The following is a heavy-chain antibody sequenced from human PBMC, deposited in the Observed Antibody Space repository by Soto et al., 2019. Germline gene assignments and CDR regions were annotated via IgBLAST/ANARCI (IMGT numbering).Heavy chain of an antibody. V-gene: IGHV4-59*11. Sequence: QVQLQESGPGLVKPSETLSLTCTVSGGSISNHYWSWIRQPPGKGLEWIWYIYYNGNTNYNPSLKSRVTMSVDTSKNQISLKWSSVTAADTAVYYCTRANWYAEYWGQGTLVTVSS. CDR2: IYYNGNT. D-gene: IGHD7-27*01. CDR3: TRANWYAEY. CDR1: GGSISNHY. J-gene: IGHJ4*02.